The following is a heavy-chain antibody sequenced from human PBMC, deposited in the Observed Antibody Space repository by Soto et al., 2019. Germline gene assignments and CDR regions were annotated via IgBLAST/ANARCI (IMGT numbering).Heavy chain of an antibody. CDR3: ARGGQLGFGELLYYYYYMDV. V-gene: IGHV3-74*01. CDR1: GFTFSSYW. D-gene: IGHD3-10*01. Sequence: GGSLRLSCAASGFTFSSYWMHWVRQAPGKGLVWVSRINSDGSSTSYADSVKGRFTISRDNAKNTLYLQMNSLRAEDTAVYYCARGGQLGFGELLYYYYYMDVWGKGTTVTVSS. J-gene: IGHJ6*03. CDR2: INSDGSST.